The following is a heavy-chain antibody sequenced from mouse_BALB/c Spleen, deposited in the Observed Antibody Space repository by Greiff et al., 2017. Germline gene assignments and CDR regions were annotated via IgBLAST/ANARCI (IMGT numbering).Heavy chain of an antibody. J-gene: IGHJ4*01. CDR2: INPNNGGT. V-gene: IGHV1-18*01. Sequence: EVKLMESGPELVKPGASVKISCKTSGYTFTEYTMHWVKQSHGKSLEWIGGINPNNGGTSYNQKFKGKATLTVDKSSSTAHMELRSLASEDSAVYYCARSGGSSPSYAMDYWGQGTSVTVSS. CDR1: GYTFTEYT. D-gene: IGHD1-1*01. CDR3: ARSGGSSPSYAMDY.